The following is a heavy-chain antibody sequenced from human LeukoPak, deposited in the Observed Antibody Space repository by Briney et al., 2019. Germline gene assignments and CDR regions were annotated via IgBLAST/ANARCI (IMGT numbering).Heavy chain of an antibody. CDR3: AKDLLLWFGELSGYYYYMDV. J-gene: IGHJ6*03. D-gene: IGHD3-10*01. Sequence: PGGSLRLSCAASGFTFSSYAMSWVRQAPGKGLEWVSAISGSGGSTYYADSVKGRFTISRDNSKNTLYLQMNSLRAEDTAVYYCAKDLLLWFGELSGYYYYMDVWGKGTTVTVSS. V-gene: IGHV3-23*01. CDR1: GFTFSSYA. CDR2: ISGSGGST.